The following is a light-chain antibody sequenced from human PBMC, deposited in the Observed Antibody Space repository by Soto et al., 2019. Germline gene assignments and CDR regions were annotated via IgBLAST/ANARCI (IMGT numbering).Light chain of an antibody. V-gene: IGKV1-6*01. CDR1: QDIKNE. CDR3: LQDHNYPRT. CDR2: AAS. Sequence: AIQMTQSPSSLSASVGDRVTITCRASQDIKNELGWYQQKPGKAPNVLIYAASTLLSGVPSRFSGAGSGTDFTLTISSLQHEDFATYYCLQDHNYPRTFGQGTRVEIK. J-gene: IGKJ1*01.